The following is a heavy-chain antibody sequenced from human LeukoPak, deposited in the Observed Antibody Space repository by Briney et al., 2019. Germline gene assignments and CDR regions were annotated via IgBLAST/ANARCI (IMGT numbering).Heavy chain of an antibody. CDR1: GFTFDHYS. D-gene: IGHD6-19*01. Sequence: PGRSLRLSCAASGFTFDHYSMHWLRQAPGKGLEWVSGISFNSGNTGYADSVKGRFTISRDDARNSLYPQMNSLRPEDTALYYCAKDRGAVAGYFDYWGQGVLVTVSS. V-gene: IGHV3-9*01. CDR3: AKDRGAVAGYFDY. J-gene: IGHJ4*02. CDR2: ISFNSGNT.